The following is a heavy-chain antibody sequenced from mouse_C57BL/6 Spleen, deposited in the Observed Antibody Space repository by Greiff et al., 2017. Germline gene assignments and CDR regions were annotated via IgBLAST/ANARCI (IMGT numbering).Heavy chain of an antibody. CDR3: ARQGSPNFDY. CDR2: ISSGGSYT. J-gene: IGHJ2*01. V-gene: IGHV5-6*01. Sequence: EVQLVESGGDLVKPGGSLKLSCAASGFTFSSYGMSWVRQTPDKRLEWVATISSGGSYTYYPDSVKGRFTISRDNAKNTLYLQMSSLKSEDTAMYYCARQGSPNFDYWGQGTTLTVSS. CDR1: GFTFSSYG.